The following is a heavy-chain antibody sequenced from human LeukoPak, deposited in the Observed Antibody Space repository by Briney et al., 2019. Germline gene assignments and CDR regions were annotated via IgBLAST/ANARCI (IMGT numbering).Heavy chain of an antibody. D-gene: IGHD3-10*01. CDR1: GYTFTSYY. J-gene: IGHJ3*02. V-gene: IGHV1-46*01. CDR2: INPSGGST. CDR3: ARDYYGSGSYGDDAFDI. Sequence: ASVTVSCKASGYTFTSYYMHWVRQAPGQGLEWMGIINPSGGSTSYAQKFQGRVTMTRDTSTSTVYMELSSLRSEDTAVYYCARDYYGSGSYGDDAFDIWGQGTMVTVSS.